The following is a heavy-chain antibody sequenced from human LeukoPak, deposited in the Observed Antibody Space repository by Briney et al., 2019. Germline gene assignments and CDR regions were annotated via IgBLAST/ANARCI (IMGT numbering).Heavy chain of an antibody. J-gene: IGHJ4*02. CDR1: GFTFGGYA. V-gene: IGHV3-23*01. Sequence: GGSLRLSFTASGFTFGGYAVSWVRQAPGKGLEWVSSITDSGDRTYSADSVKGRFTISRDNSKNTLYLQMNSLRAEDTAVYYCAKGGRFRGFDYWGQGTLVTVSS. D-gene: IGHD3-10*01. CDR3: AKGGRFRGFDY. CDR2: ITDSGDRT.